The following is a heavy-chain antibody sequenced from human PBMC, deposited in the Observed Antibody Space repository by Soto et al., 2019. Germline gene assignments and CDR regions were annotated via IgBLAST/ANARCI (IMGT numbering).Heavy chain of an antibody. CDR3: ARDRPVGSTYYFDY. J-gene: IGHJ4*02. Sequence: SETLSLTCAVSGDSISSSDWWSWVRQPPGKGLEWIGEIYHSGSINYNPSLTSRVTISVDKSRNLISLKLTSMTAADTAVYYCARDRPVGSTYYFDYWGQGILVTVSS. CDR1: GDSISSSDW. V-gene: IGHV4-4*02. D-gene: IGHD1-26*01. CDR2: IYHSGSI.